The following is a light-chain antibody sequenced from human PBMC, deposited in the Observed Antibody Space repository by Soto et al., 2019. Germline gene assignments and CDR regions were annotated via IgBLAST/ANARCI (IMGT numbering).Light chain of an antibody. CDR3: QQYSSLPHT. Sequence: ESVLTQSPGTLSLSPGERATLSCRASQSVTNRYFAWYQQRPGQAPRLLIYGISNRATGIPDRFSGSGSGTDFTLTISRLEPEDFVVYCCQQYSSLPHTFGQGTKLVVK. V-gene: IGKV3-20*01. CDR1: QSVTNRY. J-gene: IGKJ2*01. CDR2: GIS.